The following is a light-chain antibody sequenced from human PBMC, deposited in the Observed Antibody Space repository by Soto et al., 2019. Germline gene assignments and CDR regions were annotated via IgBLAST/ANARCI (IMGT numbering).Light chain of an antibody. V-gene: IGKV3-15*01. CDR2: GAS. CDR1: QSVSSS. J-gene: IGKJ1*01. CDR3: QQYNDWPPWT. Sequence: EIVMTQSPAXWPRSTGEKAPAPCRASQSVSSSLAWDQQKPGQAPRLLIDGASTRATGIPARFSGSGSGTEFTLTISSLQSEDFAVYYCQQYNDWPPWTFGQGTKVDIK.